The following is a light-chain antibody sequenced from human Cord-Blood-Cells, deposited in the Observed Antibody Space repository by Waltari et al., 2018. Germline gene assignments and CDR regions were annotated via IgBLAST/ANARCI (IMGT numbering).Light chain of an antibody. V-gene: IGKV1-12*01. CDR2: AAS. Sequence: DNQTIQSPSAVTATVGNRVTFTCRASQGISSWLAWYQQKPGKAPKLLIYAASSLQSGVPSRFSGSGSGTDFTLTISSLQPEDFATYYCQQANSFPLTFGQGTRLEIK. CDR1: QGISSW. J-gene: IGKJ5*01. CDR3: QQANSFPLT.